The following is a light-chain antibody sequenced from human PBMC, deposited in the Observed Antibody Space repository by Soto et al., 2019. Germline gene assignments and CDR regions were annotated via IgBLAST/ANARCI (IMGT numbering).Light chain of an antibody. CDR3: QQYRSPPRA. J-gene: IGKJ1*01. CDR2: AAS. CDR1: QSITSNY. V-gene: IGKV3-20*01. Sequence: EIVLTQSPGTLSLSPGERATLSCRASQSITSNYLAWYQQRPGQAPRLLIFAASRRATGIPDRFSGGGSGTDFTLTISRLEPEAFAVYYCQQYRSPPRAFGQGTKVESK.